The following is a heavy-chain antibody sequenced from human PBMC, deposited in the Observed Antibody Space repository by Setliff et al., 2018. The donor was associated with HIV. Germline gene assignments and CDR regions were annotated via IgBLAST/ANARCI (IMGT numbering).Heavy chain of an antibody. Sequence: GGSLRLSCVASGITFSMNGMHWVRQAPGKGLEWVAFIRYDGSNKYYVDSVKGRFTISRDNSKNTLYPQMNSLRAEDTAVYYCAKDISSGYYYFDYWGQGTLVTVSS. CDR3: AKDISSGYYYFDY. J-gene: IGHJ4*02. CDR2: IRYDGSNK. V-gene: IGHV3-30*02. D-gene: IGHD3-22*01. CDR1: GITFSMNG.